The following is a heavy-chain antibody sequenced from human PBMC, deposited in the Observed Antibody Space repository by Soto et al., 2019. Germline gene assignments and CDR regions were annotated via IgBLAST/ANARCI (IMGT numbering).Heavy chain of an antibody. Sequence: QVQLVQSGAEVKKPGSSVRVSCTPSGGTFSSYTISWVRQAPGQGLEWMGRIVPITGMTRYAQKFQGRLTITAVTSTTPAYLELSSLTSVDSAVYFCSRGVASVVDSWGQGTQVSVSS. CDR1: GGTFSSYT. CDR3: SRGVASVVDS. D-gene: IGHD2-15*01. CDR2: IVPITGMT. J-gene: IGHJ4*02. V-gene: IGHV1-69*02.